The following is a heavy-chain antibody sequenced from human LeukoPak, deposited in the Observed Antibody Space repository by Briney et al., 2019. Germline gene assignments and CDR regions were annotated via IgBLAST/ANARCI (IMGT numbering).Heavy chain of an antibody. D-gene: IGHD3-10*01. CDR2: IYPGDSDT. CDR3: ARQSRDGSKTRGYYFDS. V-gene: IGHV5-51*01. CDR1: GYSFTDYW. J-gene: IGHJ4*02. Sequence: GESLKISCKGSGYSFTDYWIGWVRQMPGKGLESVGIIYPGDSDTTYSPFFEGQVTISADKSISTVYLQWSSLKASDTAIYYCARQSRDGSKTRGYYFDSWGQGTLVTVSS.